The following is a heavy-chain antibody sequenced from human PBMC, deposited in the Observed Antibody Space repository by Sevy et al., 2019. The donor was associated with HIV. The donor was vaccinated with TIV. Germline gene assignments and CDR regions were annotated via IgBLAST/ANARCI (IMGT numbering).Heavy chain of an antibody. CDR1: GFPFNDHA. J-gene: IGHJ6*02. V-gene: IGHV3-9*01. CDR2: ISWNSRNI. D-gene: IGHD2-21*01. Sequence: GGSLRLSCAASGFPFNDHAMHWVRQVPGKGLEWVSGISWNSRNIGYADSVKGRFTISRDNARHFVYLEMNSLRPEDTAFYYWVKVINRGCDGVNCYSYYYYFYGLDVWGQGTTVTVSS. CDR3: VKVINRGCDGVNCYSYYYYFYGLDV.